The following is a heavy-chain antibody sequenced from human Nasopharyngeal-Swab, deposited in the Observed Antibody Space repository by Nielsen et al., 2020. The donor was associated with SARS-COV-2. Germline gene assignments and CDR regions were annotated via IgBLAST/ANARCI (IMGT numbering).Heavy chain of an antibody. Sequence: SETLSLTCTVSGGSISSGGYYWSWIRQHPGKGLEWIGYIYYSGSTYYNPSLKSRVTISVDTSKNQFSLKLSSVTAADTAVYYCARERTVVYFDYWGQGTLVTVSS. CDR3: ARERTVVYFDY. J-gene: IGHJ4*02. D-gene: IGHD2-15*01. CDR1: GGSISSGGYY. V-gene: IGHV4-31*03. CDR2: IYYSGST.